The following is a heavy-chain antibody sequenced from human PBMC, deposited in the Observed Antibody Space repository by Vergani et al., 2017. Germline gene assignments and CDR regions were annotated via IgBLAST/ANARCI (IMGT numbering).Heavy chain of an antibody. CDR3: AREGWDGARITSARWFDP. CDR2: IIPIFGTA. Sequence: QVQLVQSGAEVKKPGSSVKVSCKASGGTFSSYAISWVRQAPGQGLEWMGGIIPIFGTANYAQKFQGRVTITADESTSTAYMELSSLRSEDTAVYYCAREGWDGARITSARWFDPWGQGTLVTVSS. V-gene: IGHV1-69*01. J-gene: IGHJ5*02. CDR1: GGTFSSYA. D-gene: IGHD3-10*01.